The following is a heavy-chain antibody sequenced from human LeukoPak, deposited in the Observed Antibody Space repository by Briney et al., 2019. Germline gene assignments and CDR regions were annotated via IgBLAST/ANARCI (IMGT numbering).Heavy chain of an antibody. V-gene: IGHV1-18*01. D-gene: IGHD2-2*01. CDR1: GYTFTSYG. J-gene: IGHJ3*02. Sequence: GASVKVSCKASGYTFTSYGISWVRQAPGQGLEWMGWISAYNGNTNYAQKLQGRVTMTTDTSTSTAYMELRSLRSDDTAVYYRASRASPYQRDAFDIWGQGTMVTVSS. CDR3: ASRASPYQRDAFDI. CDR2: ISAYNGNT.